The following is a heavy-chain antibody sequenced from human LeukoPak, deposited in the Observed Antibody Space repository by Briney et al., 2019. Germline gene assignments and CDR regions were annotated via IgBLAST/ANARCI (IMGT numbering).Heavy chain of an antibody. CDR1: GYTLTELS. CDR2: FDPEDGET. J-gene: IGHJ4*02. D-gene: IGHD1-7*01. V-gene: IGHV1-24*01. CDR3: ATHPVRYNWNYGLN. Sequence: GASVKLSRKVSGYTLTELSMHWVRHAPGKGIGWMGGFDPEDGETIYAQKFQGRVTMTEDTSTDTAYMELSSLRSEDTAVYYCATHPVRYNWNYGLNWGQGTLVTVSS.